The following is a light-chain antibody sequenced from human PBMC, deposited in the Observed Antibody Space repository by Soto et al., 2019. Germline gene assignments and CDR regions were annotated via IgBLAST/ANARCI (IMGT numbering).Light chain of an antibody. CDR2: DVS. Sequence: QSALTQPASVSGSPGQSIAISCTGTSSDGGGYNYVSWFQQHPGKAPKFLIYDVSNRPSGVSYRFSGSKSGNTASLTISGLQADDEADYYCSSYTSSSTYVVFGGGTQLTVL. CDR1: SSDGGGYNY. J-gene: IGLJ2*01. V-gene: IGLV2-14*01. CDR3: SSYTSSSTYVV.